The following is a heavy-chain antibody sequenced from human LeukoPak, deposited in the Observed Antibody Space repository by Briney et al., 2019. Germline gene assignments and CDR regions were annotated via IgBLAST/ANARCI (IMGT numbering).Heavy chain of an antibody. D-gene: IGHD5-12*01. CDR1: GGSIGSYH. V-gene: IGHV4-59*01. CDR2: AFYSGGT. J-gene: IGHJ4*02. Sequence: SETLSLTCAVSGGSIGSYHWNWIRQPPGKGLEWIGIAFYSGGTNYNPSLKSRVAISGDTSKNQFALKLSSVTAADTAVYYCAASFGGYVLDYWGQGALVIVSS. CDR3: AASFGGYVLDY.